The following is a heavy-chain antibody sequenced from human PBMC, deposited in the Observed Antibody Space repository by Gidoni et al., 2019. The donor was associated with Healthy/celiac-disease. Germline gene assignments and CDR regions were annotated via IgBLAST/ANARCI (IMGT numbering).Heavy chain of an antibody. CDR3: AHNQAVAEKNNWFDP. D-gene: IGHD6-19*01. V-gene: IGHV2-5*02. Sequence: QITLKESGPTLVKPTQTLTLTCTFSGFSLSNSGVGVGWIRQPPGKALEWLALIYWDDDKRYSPSLKSRLTITKDTSKNQVVLTMTNMDPVDTATYYCAHNQAVAEKNNWFDPWGQGTLVTVSS. J-gene: IGHJ5*02. CDR2: IYWDDDK. CDR1: GFSLSNSGVG.